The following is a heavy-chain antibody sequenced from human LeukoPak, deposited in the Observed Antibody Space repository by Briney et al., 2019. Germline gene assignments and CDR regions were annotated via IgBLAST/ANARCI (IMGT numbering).Heavy chain of an antibody. Sequence: GGSLRLSCAASGFTISDYWMSWVRQAPGKGLEWVANIKEDGSEKNYVDSVKGRFTISRDNAQNSLFLQMNSLRAEDTAVYFCARARAGYFALFQYWGQGSVVIVSS. CDR2: IKEDGSEK. D-gene: IGHD3-22*01. CDR1: GFTISDYW. J-gene: IGHJ1*01. V-gene: IGHV3-7*03. CDR3: ARARAGYFALFQY.